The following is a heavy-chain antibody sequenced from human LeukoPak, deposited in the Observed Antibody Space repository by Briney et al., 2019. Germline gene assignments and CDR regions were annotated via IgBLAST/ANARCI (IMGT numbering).Heavy chain of an antibody. CDR3: ARDERSYYYYGMEV. CDR1: GFTFSSYS. Sequence: GGSLRLSCAASGFTFSSYSMNWVRQAPGKGLEWVSSISSSSSYIYYADSVKGRFTISRDNANNSLYLQMNSLRAEDTAVYYCARDERSYYYYGMEVWGQGTTVTVSS. CDR2: ISSSSSYI. V-gene: IGHV3-21*01. J-gene: IGHJ6*02.